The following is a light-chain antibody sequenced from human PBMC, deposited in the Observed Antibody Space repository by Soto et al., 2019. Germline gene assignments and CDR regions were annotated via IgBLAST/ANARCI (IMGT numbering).Light chain of an antibody. V-gene: IGKV1-13*02. J-gene: IGKJ2*01. CDR2: DAS. CDR1: QGISSA. Sequence: AIQLTQSPSSLSASVGDRVTITCRSSQGISSALAWYQQKPGKDPKLLIYDASSLESGVPSRFSSSGSVTDFTLTISRLQPEDFANYYCQQFNSYPHTFGQGTKLEIK. CDR3: QQFNSYPHT.